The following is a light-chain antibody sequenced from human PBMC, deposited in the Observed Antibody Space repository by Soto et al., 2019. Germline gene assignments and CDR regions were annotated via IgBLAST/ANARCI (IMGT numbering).Light chain of an antibody. CDR3: QQYGSSLWT. CDR1: QSVSTPY. V-gene: IGKV3-20*01. Sequence: ENVLTQSPGTLSLSPGERATLSCRASQSVSTPYLAWYQQKPGQAPRLLIYSTSTRASGIPDRFSGSGSGTDFTLTIRRLEPEDFAVYYCQQYGSSLWTFGQGTKVEIK. J-gene: IGKJ1*01. CDR2: STS.